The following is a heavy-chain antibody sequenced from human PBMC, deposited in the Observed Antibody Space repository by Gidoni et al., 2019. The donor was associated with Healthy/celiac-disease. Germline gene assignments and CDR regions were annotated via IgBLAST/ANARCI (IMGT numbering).Heavy chain of an antibody. V-gene: IGHV3-15*01. CDR3: TTSYYSDRSGYRRFEF. CDR1: GFTFSNTW. CDR2: IKSKSAGGTT. J-gene: IGHJ4*01. D-gene: IGHD3-22*01. Sequence: EVQLVESGGGLVKPGGSLRLSCAASGFTFSNTWMRWVRQAPGKGLEWVGRIKSKSAGGTTDYAAPVKGRFTISRDDSKNTLYLQMNSLKTDDTAVYFCTTSYYSDRSGYRRFEFWGHGTLVTVSS.